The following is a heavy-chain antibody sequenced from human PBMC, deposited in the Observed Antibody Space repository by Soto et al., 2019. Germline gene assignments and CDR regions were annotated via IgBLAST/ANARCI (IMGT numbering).Heavy chain of an antibody. CDR2: IIPIFGTA. Sequence: SVKVSCKASGGTLSSYAISWVRQAPGQGLEWMGGIIPIFGTANYAQKFQGRVTITADGSTSTAYMELSSLRSEDTAVYYCARMNCSGGSCYEGDFYYYGMDVWGQGTAVTVSS. D-gene: IGHD2-15*01. CDR1: GGTLSSYA. J-gene: IGHJ6*02. V-gene: IGHV1-69*13. CDR3: ARMNCSGGSCYEGDFYYYGMDV.